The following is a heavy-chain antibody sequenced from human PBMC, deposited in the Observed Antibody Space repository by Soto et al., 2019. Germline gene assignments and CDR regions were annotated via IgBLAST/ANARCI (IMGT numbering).Heavy chain of an antibody. V-gene: IGHV4-39*01. CDR1: GGSISSSSYY. CDR2: IYYSGNT. J-gene: IGHJ6*02. Sequence: ETLSLTCTVSGGSISSSSYYWGWIRQPPGKGLEWIGSIYYSGNTYYNPSLKSRVTISVDTSKNQFSLKLSSVTAADTAVYYCARHSDCSTTSCYTIFYYYGMDVWGQGTTVTVSS. D-gene: IGHD2-2*02. CDR3: ARHSDCSTTSCYTIFYYYGMDV.